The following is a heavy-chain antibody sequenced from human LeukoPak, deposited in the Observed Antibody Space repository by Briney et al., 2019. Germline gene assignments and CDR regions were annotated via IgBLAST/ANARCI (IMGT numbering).Heavy chain of an antibody. V-gene: IGHV3-21*01. CDR2: ISSSSSYI. D-gene: IGHD3-22*01. J-gene: IGHJ5*02. CDR3: ARDPKSYYDSSGYFPYWFDP. CDR1: GFTFSIYS. Sequence: GGSLRLSCAASGFTFSIYSMNWVRQAPGKGLERVSSISSSSSYIYYADSVKGRFTISRDNAKNSLYLQMNSLRAEDTAVYYCARDPKSYYDSSGYFPYWFDPWGQGTLVTVSS.